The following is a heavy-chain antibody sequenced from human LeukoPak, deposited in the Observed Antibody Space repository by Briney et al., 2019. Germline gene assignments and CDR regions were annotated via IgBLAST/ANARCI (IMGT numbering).Heavy chain of an antibody. CDR3: ARDQGYDFWSGYRWFDP. CDR1: GGTFSSYA. CDR2: IIPIFGTA. J-gene: IGHJ5*02. V-gene: IGHV1-69*01. D-gene: IGHD3-3*01. Sequence: SVKVSCKASGGTFSSYAISWVRQAPGQGLEWMGGIIPIFGTANYARKFQGRVTITADESTSTAYMELSSLRSEDTAVYYCARDQGYDFWSGYRWFDPWGQGTLVTVSS.